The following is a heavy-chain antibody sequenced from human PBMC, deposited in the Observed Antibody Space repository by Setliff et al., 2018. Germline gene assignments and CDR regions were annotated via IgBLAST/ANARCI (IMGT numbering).Heavy chain of an antibody. CDR2: IDYSGTI. J-gene: IGHJ4*02. D-gene: IGHD3-16*02. CDR1: GGSISSSSYY. Sequence: SETLSLTCIVSGGSISSSSYYWGWIRQPPGKGLEWIGSIDYSGTIYYNPSLKSRVTISVDTSKNQVSLKLSSVTAADTAVYYCARSGDYIWGSYRPHYFDHWGQGTLVTVSS. CDR3: ARSGDYIWGSYRPHYFDH. V-gene: IGHV4-39*07.